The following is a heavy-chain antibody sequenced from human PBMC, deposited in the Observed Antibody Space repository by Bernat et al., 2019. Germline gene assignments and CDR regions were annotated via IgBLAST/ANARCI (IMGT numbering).Heavy chain of an antibody. CDR3: ARDPRYCGGDCYYFDY. CDR2: IIPIFGTA. V-gene: IGHV1-69*01. CDR1: GGTFSSYA. J-gene: IGHJ4*02. D-gene: IGHD2-21*01. Sequence: QVQLVQSGAEVKKPGSSVKVSCKASGGTFSSYAISWVRQAPGQGLEWMGGIIPIFGTANYAQMFQGRVTITADESTSTAYMELSSLRSEDTAVYYCARDPRYCGGDCYYFDYWGQGTLVTVSS.